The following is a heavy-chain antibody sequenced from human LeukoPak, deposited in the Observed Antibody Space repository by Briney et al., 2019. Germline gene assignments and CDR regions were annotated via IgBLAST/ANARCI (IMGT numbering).Heavy chain of an antibody. J-gene: IGHJ4*02. V-gene: IGHV3-23*01. Sequence: GGSLRLSCAASGFTFSSYAMSWVRQAPGKGLEWVSAISGSGGSTYYADSVKGRFTISRDNSKNTLYLQMNSLRAEDTAVYYCAKGYSSSARGYYFDYWGQGTLSPSPQ. CDR1: GFTFSSYA. CDR3: AKGYSSSARGYYFDY. D-gene: IGHD6-6*01. CDR2: ISGSGGST.